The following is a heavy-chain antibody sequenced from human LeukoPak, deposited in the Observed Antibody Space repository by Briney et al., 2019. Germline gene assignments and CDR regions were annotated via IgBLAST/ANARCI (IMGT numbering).Heavy chain of an antibody. CDR2: TFYSGNA. V-gene: IGHV4-59*01. D-gene: IGHD1-14*01. Sequence: SETLSLTCTVSGGSISYSYWHWMRQPPGKGLEWIGHTFYSGNAKYNPSLKSRVTLSVDMSKNQFSLNLSSVTAADTAVYYCAKGGPEASAGLSWFDPWGQGTLVTVSS. J-gene: IGHJ5*02. CDR1: GGSISYSY. CDR3: AKGGPEASAGLSWFDP.